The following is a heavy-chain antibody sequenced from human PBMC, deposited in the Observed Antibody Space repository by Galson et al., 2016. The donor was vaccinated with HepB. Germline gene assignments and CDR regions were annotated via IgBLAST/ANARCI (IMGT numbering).Heavy chain of an antibody. J-gene: IGHJ2*01. CDR1: GGSISSGSHY. CDR2: IYYSGST. D-gene: IGHD2-15*01. Sequence: ETLSLTCTVSGGSISSGSHYWSWIRQPPGKGLEYIGYIYYSGSTNYNPSLKSRVTMSVDTSKNQVSLKLNSVTAADTAVYFCARRYCSGGSCTSPTYRYCGLWGRGTLVTVSS. CDR3: ARRYCSGGSCTSPTYRYCGL. V-gene: IGHV4-61*01.